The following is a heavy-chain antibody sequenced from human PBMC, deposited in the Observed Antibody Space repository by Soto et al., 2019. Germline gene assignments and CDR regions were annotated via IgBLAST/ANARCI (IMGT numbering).Heavy chain of an antibody. J-gene: IGHJ4*02. D-gene: IGHD6-6*01. V-gene: IGHV4-31*03. CDR1: GESISNGGYY. CDR3: ARASSSSSAADY. Sequence: SETLSLTSSVSGESISNGGYYWSWIRHLPGKGLEWIGYIYDTESAYYNPSLKSRVSISMDTSENHFAMRLTSVTAADSAVYYCARASSSSSAADYWGQGLQVTVSS. CDR2: IYDTESA.